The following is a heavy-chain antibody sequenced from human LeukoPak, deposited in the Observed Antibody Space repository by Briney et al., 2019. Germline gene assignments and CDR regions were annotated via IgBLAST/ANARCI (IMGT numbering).Heavy chain of an antibody. Sequence: ASVKVSCKASGYTFTGYYMHWVRQAPGQGLEWMGIINPSGGSTSYAQKFQGRVTMTRDTSTSTVYMELSSLRSEDTGIYYCVKDLKGYEEVWGQGTLVTVSS. CDR2: INPSGGST. D-gene: IGHD5-12*01. V-gene: IGHV1-46*01. CDR1: GYTFTGYY. J-gene: IGHJ4*02. CDR3: VKDLKGYEEV.